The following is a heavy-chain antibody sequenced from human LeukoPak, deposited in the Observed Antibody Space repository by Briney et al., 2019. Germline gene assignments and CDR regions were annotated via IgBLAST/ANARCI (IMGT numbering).Heavy chain of an antibody. Sequence: SETLSLTCAVYGGPFRGFFWSWIRQAPGEGLEWIGKISHSSSNYNPSLKSRITISVDTSKSQFSLRLTSVTAADTAVYYCARGIFYGGRNQYIWFDLWGQGTLVTVSS. CDR1: GGPFRGFF. CDR2: ISHSSS. D-gene: IGHD4-23*01. J-gene: IGHJ5*02. CDR3: ARGIFYGGRNQYIWFDL. V-gene: IGHV4-34*01.